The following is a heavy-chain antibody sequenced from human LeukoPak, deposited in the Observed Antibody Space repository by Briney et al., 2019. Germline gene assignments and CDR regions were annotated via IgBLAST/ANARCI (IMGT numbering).Heavy chain of an antibody. CDR2: IIPILGIA. CDR3: AHVSGLDTAMVISY. J-gene: IGHJ4*02. V-gene: IGHV1-69*04. Sequence: GASVKVSCKASGGTFSSYAIIWVRQAPGQGLEWMGRIIPILGIANYAQKFQGRVTITADKSTSTAYMELSSLRSEDTAVYYCAHVSGLDTAMVISYWGQGTLVTVSS. CDR1: GGTFSSYA. D-gene: IGHD5-18*01.